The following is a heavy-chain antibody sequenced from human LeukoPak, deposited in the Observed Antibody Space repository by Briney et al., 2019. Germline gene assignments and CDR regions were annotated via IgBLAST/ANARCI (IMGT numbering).Heavy chain of an antibody. D-gene: IGHD3-10*01. CDR2: INHSGST. Sequence: SETLSLTCAVYGGSFSGYYWSWIRQPPGKGLEWIGEINHSGSTNYNPSLKSRVTISVDTSKNQFFLKLSSVTAADTAVYYCARGLGLLWFREFYYFDYWGQGTLVTVSS. J-gene: IGHJ4*02. V-gene: IGHV4-34*01. CDR1: GGSFSGYY. CDR3: ARGLGLLWFREFYYFDY.